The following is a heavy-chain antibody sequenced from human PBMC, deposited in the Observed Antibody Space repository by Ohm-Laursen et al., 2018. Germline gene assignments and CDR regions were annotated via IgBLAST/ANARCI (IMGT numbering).Heavy chain of an antibody. CDR1: GDSVSSNSAG. Sequence: QTLSLTCALSGDSVSSNSAGWNWIRQSPSRGLEWLGRTYYRSKWYNDYEVSVESRITIIPDTSKNQFSLQLNSVTPEDTAVYYCARGYSYGHFDYWGQGTLVTVSS. V-gene: IGHV6-1*01. J-gene: IGHJ4*02. CDR2: TYYRSKWYN. CDR3: ARGYSYGHFDY. D-gene: IGHD5-18*01.